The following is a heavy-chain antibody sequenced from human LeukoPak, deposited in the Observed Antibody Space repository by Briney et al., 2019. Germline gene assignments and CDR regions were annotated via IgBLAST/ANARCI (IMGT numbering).Heavy chain of an antibody. CDR3: TRDHYDILTGDNWFDP. V-gene: IGHV3-49*04. J-gene: IGHJ5*02. Sequence: PVGALRLSCTASGFTFGDYAMSWVRQAPGKGLEWVGSIRSKAYGGTTEYAASVKGRFTISRDASNSIAYLQMNSLKTEDTAVYYCTRDHYDILTGDNWFDPWGQGTLVTVSS. CDR1: GFTFGDYA. D-gene: IGHD3-9*01. CDR2: IRSKAYGGTT.